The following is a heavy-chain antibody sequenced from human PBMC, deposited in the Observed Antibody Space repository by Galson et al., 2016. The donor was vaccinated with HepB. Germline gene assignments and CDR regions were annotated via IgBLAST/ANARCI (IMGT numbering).Heavy chain of an antibody. V-gene: IGHV3-13*04. Sequence: SLRLSCAASGFTFSTYVMHWVRQPTGKGLEWLSGIGTAGDKYYSDSVKGRFTISRENAKNSLYLQMNSLRADDTAVYYCARSGRRDWYFDLWGRGTLVTVSS. D-gene: IGHD1-1*01. CDR1: GFTFSTYV. CDR2: IGTAGDK. J-gene: IGHJ2*01. CDR3: ARSGRRDWYFDL.